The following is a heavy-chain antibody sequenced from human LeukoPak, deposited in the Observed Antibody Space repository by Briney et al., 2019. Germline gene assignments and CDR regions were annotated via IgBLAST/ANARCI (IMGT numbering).Heavy chain of an antibody. CDR3: ARDFMGALDY. J-gene: IGHJ4*02. CDR2: MKQDGSEK. D-gene: IGHD1-26*01. Sequence: PGGSLRLSCAASGFTFSSYWMSWVRQAPGKGLEWVANMKQDGSEKYYVDSVKGRFTISRDNAENSLYLQMNSLRVEDTAVYYCARDFMGALDYWGQGTLVTVSS. CDR1: GFTFSSYW. V-gene: IGHV3-7*01.